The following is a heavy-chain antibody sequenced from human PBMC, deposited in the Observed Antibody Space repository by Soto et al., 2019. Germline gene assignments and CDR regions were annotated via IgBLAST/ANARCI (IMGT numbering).Heavy chain of an antibody. D-gene: IGHD3-16*01. CDR2: IWHDGGNK. CDR1: KFTFSTYT. V-gene: IGHV3-33*08. CDR3: ARDGDVNTGFGKDY. J-gene: IGHJ4*02. Sequence: PGGSLRLSCAASKFTFSTYTMNWVRQAPGKGLEWVAFIWHDGGNKFYAESVKGRFTISRDNSKNTLYLQMTSLSAEDTAMYYCARDGDVNTGFGKDYWGQGTLVTVSS.